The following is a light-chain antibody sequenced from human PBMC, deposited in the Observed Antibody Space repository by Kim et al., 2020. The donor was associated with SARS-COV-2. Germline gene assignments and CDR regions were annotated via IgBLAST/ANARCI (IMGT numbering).Light chain of an antibody. J-gene: IGKJ2*01. Sequence: SASVGDRVSITGRASQSISSWLAWYQQKPGKAPKLLIYKASSLETGVPSRFSGSGSGTEFTLTISSLQPDDFATYYCQQSYSTPYTFGQGTKLEI. CDR3: QQSYSTPYT. CDR2: KAS. CDR1: QSISSW. V-gene: IGKV1-5*03.